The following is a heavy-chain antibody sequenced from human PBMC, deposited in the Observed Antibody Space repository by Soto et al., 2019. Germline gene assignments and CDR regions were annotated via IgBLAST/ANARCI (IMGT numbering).Heavy chain of an antibody. D-gene: IGHD4-17*01. J-gene: IGHJ4*02. V-gene: IGHV3-30*18. CDR3: AKVRLRPYYFEY. Sequence: SLRLSCAASGFTFSNYGMHWVRQAPGKGLEGVAFISNDGSKSYYADSVRGRFTISRDNSMNTLFLQMNSLRPEDTATYYCAKVRLRPYYFEYWGPGTLVTGPS. CDR1: GFTFSNYG. CDR2: ISNDGSKS.